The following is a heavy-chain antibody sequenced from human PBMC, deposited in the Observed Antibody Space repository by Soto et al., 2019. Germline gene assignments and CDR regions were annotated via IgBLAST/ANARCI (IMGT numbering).Heavy chain of an antibody. CDR3: ARVEAVAGLYNDHGLDV. V-gene: IGHV1-69*12. CDR2: IVPIFGTT. J-gene: IGHJ6*02. CDR1: GGTFSNYA. Sequence: QVQLVQSGAEVKKPGSSVKVSCKVSGGTFSNYAIDWVRLAPGHGLEWMGGIVPIFGTTYYTQKFQGRATILADDSATTAYLEMSSLRSEDTAIYYCARVEAVAGLYNDHGLDVWGQGTAVTVSS. D-gene: IGHD6-19*01.